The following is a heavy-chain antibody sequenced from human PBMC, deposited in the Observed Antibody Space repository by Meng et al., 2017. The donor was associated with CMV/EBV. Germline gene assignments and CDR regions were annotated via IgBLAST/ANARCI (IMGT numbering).Heavy chain of an antibody. J-gene: IGHJ3*01. CDR1: GFTFSNYD. D-gene: IGHD6-6*01. V-gene: IGHV3-13*01. CDR3: ARGASSTDAFDF. Sequence: GGSLRLSCAASGFTFSNYDMHWVRQATGKGLEWVSSIGTAGDTYYPGSVKGRFSISRENAKNSLYLQINSLRAGDTAVYYYARGASSTDAFDFRGPGTVVTVSS. CDR2: IGTAGDT.